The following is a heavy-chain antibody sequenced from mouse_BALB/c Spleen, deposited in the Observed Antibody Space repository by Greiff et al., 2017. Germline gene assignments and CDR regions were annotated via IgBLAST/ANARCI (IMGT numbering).Heavy chain of an antibody. CDR1: GFTFSDYY. CDR3: ARDGITTAIAY. Sequence: EVQLVESGGGLVKPGGSLKLSCAASGFTFSDYYMYWVRQTPEKRLEWVATISDGGSYTYYPDSVKGRFTISRDNAKNNLYLQMSSLKSEDTAMYYCARDGITTAIAYWGQGTMVTVSA. J-gene: IGHJ3*01. CDR2: ISDGGSYT. D-gene: IGHD1-2*01. V-gene: IGHV5-4*02.